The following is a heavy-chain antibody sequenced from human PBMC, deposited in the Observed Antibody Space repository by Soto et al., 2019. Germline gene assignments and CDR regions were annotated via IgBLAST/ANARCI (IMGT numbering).Heavy chain of an antibody. CDR2: IYHSGST. Sequence: QVQLQESGPGLVKPSGTLSLTCAVSGGSISSSNWWSWVRQPPGKGLEWIGEIYHSGSTNYNPSLKSRVTISVDKSKNQFSRKLSPVTAADTAVYYCARDRMTAAVDYGMDVWGQGTTVTVSS. CDR1: GGSISSSNW. J-gene: IGHJ6*02. D-gene: IGHD6-13*01. V-gene: IGHV4-4*02. CDR3: ARDRMTAAVDYGMDV.